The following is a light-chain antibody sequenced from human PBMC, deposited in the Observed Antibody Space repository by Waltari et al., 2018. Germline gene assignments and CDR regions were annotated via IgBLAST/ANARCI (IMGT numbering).Light chain of an antibody. V-gene: IGLV1-44*01. J-gene: IGLJ2*01. Sequence: QSVLTQPPSVSGTPGQRVTISCSGSSSNIGNNPVNWYQQLPGAAPTLLIYRNVQRPSGVPDRFSGSKSGTSASLAISRVQSQDEADYYCETWDDSLNGPIFGGRTTVTVL. CDR2: RNV. CDR3: ETWDDSLNGPI. CDR1: SSNIGNNP.